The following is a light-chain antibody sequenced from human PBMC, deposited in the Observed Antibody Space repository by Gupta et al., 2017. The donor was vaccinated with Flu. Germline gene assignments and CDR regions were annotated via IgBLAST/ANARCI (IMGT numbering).Light chain of an antibody. CDR2: EGA. J-gene: IGKJ2*02. CDR1: QSRGYKNGITY. V-gene: IGKV2-30*01. Sequence: VTLGQAAYSSCSSSQSRGYKNGITYLYWVQQSPGQTPRRIIYEGAKTDFGATVRFSGCGEDNDFTHKSSRGEVEAGGVYYRKRSTPPWTFGQGTKLEI. CDR3: KRSTPPWT.